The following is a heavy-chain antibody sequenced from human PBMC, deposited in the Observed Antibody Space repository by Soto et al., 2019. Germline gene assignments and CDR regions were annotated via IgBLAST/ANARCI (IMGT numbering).Heavy chain of an antibody. J-gene: IGHJ4*02. V-gene: IGHV3-30-3*01. CDR3: AREFVGKKYGDY. CDR2: ISYNDINK. CDR1: GFTFRDYA. D-gene: IGHD2-15*01. Sequence: HGGSLRLSCAASGFTFRDYAMHWVRQAPGKGLEWVAVISYNDINKYYADSVKGRFSISRDNSKNTLYLQMNSLRAEDTAVYYCAREFVGKKYGDYWGQGTLVTVSS.